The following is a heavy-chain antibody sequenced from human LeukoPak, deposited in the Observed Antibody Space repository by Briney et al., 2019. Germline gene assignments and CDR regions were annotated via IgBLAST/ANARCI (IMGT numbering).Heavy chain of an antibody. CDR3: ARGDYFDY. CDR1: GFTFSSYA. J-gene: IGHJ4*02. Sequence: GGSLRLSCAASGFTFSSYAMHWVRQAPGKGLEWVAVISYDGSNKYYADSVKGRFTISRDNSKNTLYLQMNSLRAEDTAVYYCARGDYFDYWGQGTLVTVSS. V-gene: IGHV3-30*04. CDR2: ISYDGSNK.